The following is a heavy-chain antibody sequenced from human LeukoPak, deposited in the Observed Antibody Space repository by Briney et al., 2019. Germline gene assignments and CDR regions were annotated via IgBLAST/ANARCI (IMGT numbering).Heavy chain of an antibody. CDR1: GGSFSGYY. Sequence: SETLSLTCAVYGGSFSGYYWSWIRQPPGKGLEWIGEINHSGSTNYNPSLKSRVTISVDTSKNQFSLKLSSVTAADTAVYYCARGRGEAAAGTLNNWFDPWGQGTPVTVSS. CDR3: ARGRGEAAAGTLNNWFDP. V-gene: IGHV4-34*01. CDR2: INHSGST. D-gene: IGHD6-13*01. J-gene: IGHJ5*02.